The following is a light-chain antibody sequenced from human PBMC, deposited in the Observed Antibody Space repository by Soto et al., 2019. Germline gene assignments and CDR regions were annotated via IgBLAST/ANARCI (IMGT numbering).Light chain of an antibody. V-gene: IGKV3-15*01. Sequence: DIVMTQSPSTLSVAPGETVTLSCRASQSISSHLAGYQQKPGQGPRLLMHDAFARATGIPARFSASGSGTEFTLTISSLQSEDFAVYYCHQYHYLWTFGQGTKVEI. J-gene: IGKJ1*01. CDR1: QSISSH. CDR3: HQYHYLWT. CDR2: DAF.